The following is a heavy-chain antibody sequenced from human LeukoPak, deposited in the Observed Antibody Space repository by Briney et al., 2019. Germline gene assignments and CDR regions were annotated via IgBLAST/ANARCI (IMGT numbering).Heavy chain of an antibody. Sequence: PGGSLRLSCAASGFTFDDYAMHWVRHAPGKGLEWVSGISWNSGSIGYADSVKGRFTISRDNAKNSLYLQMNSLRAEDTALYYCAKDGYGWGQGTLVTVSS. CDR3: AKDGYG. J-gene: IGHJ4*02. CDR1: GFTFDDYA. CDR2: ISWNSGSI. V-gene: IGHV3-9*01. D-gene: IGHD5-12*01.